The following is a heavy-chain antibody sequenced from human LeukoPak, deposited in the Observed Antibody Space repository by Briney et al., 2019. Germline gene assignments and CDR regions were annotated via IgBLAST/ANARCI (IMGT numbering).Heavy chain of an antibody. J-gene: IGHJ4*02. Sequence: KPGGSPRLSCAASGFTFSSYSMNWVRQAPGKGLERIGSIYYSGSTYYKPSLKSRVTISVDTSKNQFSLKLSSVTAADTAVYYCARHGMVAAAGRGYFDYWGQGTLVTVSS. V-gene: IGHV4-39*01. CDR2: IYYSGST. D-gene: IGHD6-13*01. CDR3: ARHGMVAAAGRGYFDY. CDR1: GFTFSSYSMN.